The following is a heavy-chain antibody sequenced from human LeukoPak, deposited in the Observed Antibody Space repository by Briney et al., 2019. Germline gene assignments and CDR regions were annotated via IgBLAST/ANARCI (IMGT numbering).Heavy chain of an antibody. CDR2: IYYGGNT. D-gene: IGHD3-10*01. V-gene: IGHV4-39*01. Sequence: KSSETLSLTCTLSGDSINSYTYSSINSTTYYWGWIRQAPGKGLEWIGNIYYGGNTYYNPSLKNRLTISVDTSKNQFSLRLSPVTATDTAVYYCARQMARGYGINFYYMDVWGKGTTVTVSS. J-gene: IGHJ6*03. CDR3: ARQMARGYGINFYYMDV. CDR1: GDSINSYTYSSINSTTYY.